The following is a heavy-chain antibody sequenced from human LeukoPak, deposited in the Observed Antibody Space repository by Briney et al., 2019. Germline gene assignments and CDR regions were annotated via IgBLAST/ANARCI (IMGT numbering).Heavy chain of an antibody. CDR1: GFNFDNFA. CDR3: AAQGDYYYGSGAYYYYGMDV. D-gene: IGHD3-10*01. J-gene: IGHJ6*02. CDR2: ISHDGRTK. V-gene: IGHV3-30*04. Sequence: PGKSLTLSCVVSGFNFDNFAMHWVRQPLGKGLEWVAVISHDGRTKYYADSMKGRITISRDNAKNSLYLQMNSLRAEDTAVYYCAAQGDYYYGSGAYYYYGMDVWGQGTTVTVSS.